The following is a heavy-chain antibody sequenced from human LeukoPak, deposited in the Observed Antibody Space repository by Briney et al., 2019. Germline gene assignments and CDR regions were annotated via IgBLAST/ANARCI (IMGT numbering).Heavy chain of an antibody. CDR1: GGSISSGGYY. D-gene: IGHD1-26*01. V-gene: IGHV4-30-2*02. CDR2: IYHSGTT. Sequence: PSETLSLTCTVSGGSISSGGYYWSWIRQPPGKGLEWIGYIYHSGTTYYNPSLKSRVTISVDTSKNQFSLELSSVTAADTAVYYCARVDRFGATKYGFDIWGQGTMVTVSS. CDR3: ARVDRFGATKYGFDI. J-gene: IGHJ3*02.